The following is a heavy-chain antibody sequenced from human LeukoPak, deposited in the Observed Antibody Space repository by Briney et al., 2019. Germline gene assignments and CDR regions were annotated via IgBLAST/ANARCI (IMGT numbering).Heavy chain of an antibody. CDR2: IYYIGGT. CDR1: GGSISSYH. CDR3: ARQSGGVGTKIDY. Sequence: SETLSLTCTVSGGSISSYHWTWIRHPPRKRLEWIGYIYYIGGTNYNPSLQSRVTMSVDTSKNQFSLSLNAVTAADTAVDYCARQSGGVGTKIDYWGQGSLVTVSS. D-gene: IGHD3-16*01. V-gene: IGHV4-59*08. J-gene: IGHJ4*02.